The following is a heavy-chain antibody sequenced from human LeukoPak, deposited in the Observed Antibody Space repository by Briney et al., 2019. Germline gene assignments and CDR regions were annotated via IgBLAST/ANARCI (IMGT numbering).Heavy chain of an antibody. D-gene: IGHD2-2*01. J-gene: IGHJ5*02. CDR3: AHSGCNTTSCYDVGWFDP. CDR1: GFSLRTSGGG. V-gene: IGHV2-5*02. Sequence: SGPTLLNPTQTLTLTCTFSGFSLRTSGGGVGWIRQPPGKALEWLSLIYWDDDKWYSPSLKSRLTITKYTSKNQVVLTMTNMDPVDTATYYCAHSGCNTTSCYDVGWFDPWGQGTLVTVSS. CDR2: IYWDDDK.